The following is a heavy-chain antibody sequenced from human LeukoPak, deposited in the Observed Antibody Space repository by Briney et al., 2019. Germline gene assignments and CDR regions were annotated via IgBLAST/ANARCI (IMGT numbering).Heavy chain of an antibody. CDR3: ARGSALNYYYDSSGYYSFDY. Sequence: SVKVSCKASGGTFSSYAISWVRQAPGQGLEWMGGTIPIFGTANYAQKFQGRVTITADESTSTAYMELSSLRSEDTAVYYCARGSALNYYYDSSGYYSFDYWGQGTLVTVSS. V-gene: IGHV1-69*13. CDR2: TIPIFGTA. D-gene: IGHD3-22*01. J-gene: IGHJ4*02. CDR1: GGTFSSYA.